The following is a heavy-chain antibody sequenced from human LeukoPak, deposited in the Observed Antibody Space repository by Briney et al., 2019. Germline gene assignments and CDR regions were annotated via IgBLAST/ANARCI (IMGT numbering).Heavy chain of an antibody. D-gene: IGHD3-9*01. J-gene: IGHJ5*02. Sequence: GASVKVSCKASGGTFSSYAISWVRQAPGQGLEWMGGIIPIFGTANYAQKFQGRVTITADESTSTAYMELSSLRSEDTAVYYCARDSLPWGGGYFDWLLNNWFDPWGQGTLVTVSS. CDR1: GGTFSSYA. CDR2: IIPIFGTA. V-gene: IGHV1-69*13. CDR3: ARDSLPWGGGYFDWLLNNWFDP.